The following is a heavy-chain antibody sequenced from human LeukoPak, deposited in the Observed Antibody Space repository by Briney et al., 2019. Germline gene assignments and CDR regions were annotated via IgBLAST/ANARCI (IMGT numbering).Heavy chain of an antibody. CDR3: ARVKATVTSFDI. Sequence: PSETLSLTCTFSGGSISGYYGSWILHSPGKGLKWIANIYYTGTPYYNPSLQSRVTISVDMSKNQFSLKLSTVTAADTAVYYCARVKATVTSFDIWGQGTMVTVSS. D-gene: IGHD2/OR15-2a*01. CDR2: IYYTGTP. V-gene: IGHV4-59*01. CDR1: GGSISGYY. J-gene: IGHJ3*02.